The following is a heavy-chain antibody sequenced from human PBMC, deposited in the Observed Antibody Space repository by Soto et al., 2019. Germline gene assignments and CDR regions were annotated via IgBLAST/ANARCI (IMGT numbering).Heavy chain of an antibody. V-gene: IGHV3-30*18. D-gene: IGHD5-18*01. Sequence: GGSLRLSCAASGFTFSSYGMHWVRQAPGKGLEWVAVISYDGSNKYYADSVKGRFTISRDNSKNTLYLQMNSLRAEDTAVYYCAKEGGYSYGLSYYVMDFWGQGSTVTVSS. CDR2: ISYDGSNK. CDR1: GFTFSSYG. CDR3: AKEGGYSYGLSYYVMDF. J-gene: IGHJ6*02.